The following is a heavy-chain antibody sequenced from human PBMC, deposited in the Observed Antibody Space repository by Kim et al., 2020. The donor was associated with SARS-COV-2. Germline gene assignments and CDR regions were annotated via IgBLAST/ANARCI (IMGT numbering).Heavy chain of an antibody. CDR1: GFTFTSSA. CDR2: IVVGSGNT. Sequence: SVKVSCKASGFTFTSSAVQWVRQARGQRLEWIGWIVVGSGNTNYAQKFQERVTITRDMSTSTAYMEPSSLRSEDTAVYYCAVTMIVVLGKDQNDYWGQGTLVTVSS. J-gene: IGHJ4*02. V-gene: IGHV1-58*01. CDR3: AVTMIVVLGKDQNDY. D-gene: IGHD3-22*01.